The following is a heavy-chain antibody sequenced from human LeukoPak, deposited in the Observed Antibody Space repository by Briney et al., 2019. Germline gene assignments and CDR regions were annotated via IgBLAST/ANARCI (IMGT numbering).Heavy chain of an antibody. CDR1: GFTFSSYA. D-gene: IGHD6-13*01. CDR2: ISYDGSNK. V-gene: IGHV3-30-3*02. CDR3: AKTQLSSSRTFWDY. J-gene: IGHJ4*02. Sequence: PGGSLRLSCAASGFTFSSYAMHWVRQAPGKGLEWVAVISYDGSNKYYADSVKGRFTISRDNSKNTLYLQMNSLRAEDTAVYYCAKTQLSSSRTFWDYWGQGTLVTVSS.